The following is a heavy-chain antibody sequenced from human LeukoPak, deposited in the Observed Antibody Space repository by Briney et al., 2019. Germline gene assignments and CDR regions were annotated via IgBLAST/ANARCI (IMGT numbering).Heavy chain of an antibody. CDR3: AKAAAERCASIKCYPFDS. J-gene: IGHJ4*02. CDR1: GFTFRDYA. V-gene: IGHV3-23*01. Sequence: PGGSLRLSCAGSGFTFRDYAMNWVRQAPGKGLEWVASIIGPGGDTYHAGSVRGRFTISRDNSKNTLYLQMSHLRVEDTALYYCAKAAAERCASIKCYPFDSWGQGTLVAVSS. CDR2: IIGPGGDT. D-gene: IGHD1-1*01.